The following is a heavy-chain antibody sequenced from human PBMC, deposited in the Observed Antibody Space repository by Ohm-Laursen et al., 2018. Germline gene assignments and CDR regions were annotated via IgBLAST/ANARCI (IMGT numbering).Heavy chain of an antibody. CDR3: AKDLTFLYYFDY. Sequence: SVKVSCKASGYTFTSYGISWVRQAPGQGLEWMGWISAYNGNTNYAQKLQGRITMTTDTSTSTAYMELRSLRSDDTAVYYCAKDLTFLYYFDYWGQGTLVTVSS. CDR2: ISAYNGNT. J-gene: IGHJ4*02. CDR1: GYTFTSYG. V-gene: IGHV1-18*01.